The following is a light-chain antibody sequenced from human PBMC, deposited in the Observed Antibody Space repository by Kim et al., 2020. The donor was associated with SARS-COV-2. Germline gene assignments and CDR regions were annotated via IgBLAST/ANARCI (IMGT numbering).Light chain of an antibody. CDR3: AAWDDSLNGFYV. CDR1: SSNIGSNT. J-gene: IGLJ1*01. CDR2: SNN. V-gene: IGLV1-44*01. Sequence: ELTQPPSASGTHGQRVTISCSGSSSNIGSNTVNWYQQLPGTAPKLLIYSNNQRPSGVPDRFSGSKSGTSASLAISGLQSEDEADYYCAAWDDSLNGFYVFGTGTKVTVL.